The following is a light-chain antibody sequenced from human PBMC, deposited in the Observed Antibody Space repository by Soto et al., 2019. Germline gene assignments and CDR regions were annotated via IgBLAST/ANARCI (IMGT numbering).Light chain of an antibody. V-gene: IGKV3-20*01. CDR1: QSVSSNY. CDR3: HQYGSAPYT. Sequence: EIVLTQSPGTLSLSPGERATLSCRASQSVSSNYLAWYQQKSGQAPRLLIYGASSSATGIPDRFSGSGSGTDFTLTISRLEPEDFAVYYCHQYGSAPYTFGQGTKLEIK. J-gene: IGKJ2*01. CDR2: GAS.